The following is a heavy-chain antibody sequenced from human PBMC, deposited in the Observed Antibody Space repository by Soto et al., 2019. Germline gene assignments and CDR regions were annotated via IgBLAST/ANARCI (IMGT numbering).Heavy chain of an antibody. CDR2: IYSGGST. D-gene: IGHD3-22*01. CDR1: GFTVSSNY. Sequence: GGSLRLSCAASGFTVSSNYMSWVRQAPGKGLEWVSVIYSGGSTYYADSVKGRFTISRDNSKNTLYLQMNSLRAEDTAVYYCARPYYYDSSGYYYTGGYYGMDVWGHGTTVTVSS. J-gene: IGHJ6*02. CDR3: ARPYYYDSSGYYYTGGYYGMDV. V-gene: IGHV3-53*01.